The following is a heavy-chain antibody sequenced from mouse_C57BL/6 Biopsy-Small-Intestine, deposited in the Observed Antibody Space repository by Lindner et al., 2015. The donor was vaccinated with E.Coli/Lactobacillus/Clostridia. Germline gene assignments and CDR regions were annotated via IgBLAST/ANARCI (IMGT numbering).Heavy chain of an antibody. CDR1: GYAFSSSW. CDR2: IYPGDGDT. Sequence: VQLQESGPELVKPGASVKISCKASGYAFSSSWMNWVKQRPGKGLEWIGRIYPGDGDTNYNGKFKGKATLTADKSSSTAYMQLSSLTSEDSAVYFCARWGIYSGNYENFWGQGTTLTVSS. CDR3: ARWGIYSGNYENF. J-gene: IGHJ2*01. D-gene: IGHD2-1*01. V-gene: IGHV1-82*01.